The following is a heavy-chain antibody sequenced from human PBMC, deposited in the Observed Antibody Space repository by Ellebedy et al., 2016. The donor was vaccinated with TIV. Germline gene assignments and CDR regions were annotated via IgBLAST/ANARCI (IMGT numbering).Heavy chain of an antibody. D-gene: IGHD3-16*01. V-gene: IGHV4-38-2*02. CDR1: GYSIRSGYY. CDR2: IYHSGST. Sequence: SETLSLXXTVSGYSIRSGYYWGWIRQPPGKGLDWIVNIYHSGSTYYNPSLRSRFTLSLDRSKNQVSLELSSVTAADTAVYYCASTDLRYGMYVWGQGTTVTVSS. J-gene: IGHJ6*02. CDR3: ASTDLRYGMYV.